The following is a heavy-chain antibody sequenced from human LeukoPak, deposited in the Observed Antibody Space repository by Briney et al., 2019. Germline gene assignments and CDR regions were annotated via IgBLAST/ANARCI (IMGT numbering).Heavy chain of an antibody. V-gene: IGHV4-4*07. Sequence: SETLSLTCTVSGDSFSSYFWSWIRQPAGKGPEWIGRMYTSGIANSNPSLKSRVTMSVDTSKNQFSLDLTSVTAADTAVYYCAREITGTRGVDYWSQGILVTVSS. J-gene: IGHJ4*02. CDR3: AREITGTRGVDY. CDR1: GDSFSSYF. D-gene: IGHD1-7*01. CDR2: MYTSGIA.